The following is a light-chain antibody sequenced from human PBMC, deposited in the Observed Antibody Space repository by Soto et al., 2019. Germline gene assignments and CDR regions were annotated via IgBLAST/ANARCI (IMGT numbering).Light chain of an antibody. J-gene: IGKJ1*01. CDR3: QQYYSTPLT. CDR1: QSVLYTSNNNNY. V-gene: IGKV4-1*01. CDR2: WAS. Sequence: DIVMTQSPDSLAVSLGERATINCESSQSVLYTSNNNNYLAWYQQKPGQPPKLLIYWASTRESGVPDRFSGSGSGTDFTLTISSLQAEDVAVYYCQQYYSTPLTFGQGTKVEIK.